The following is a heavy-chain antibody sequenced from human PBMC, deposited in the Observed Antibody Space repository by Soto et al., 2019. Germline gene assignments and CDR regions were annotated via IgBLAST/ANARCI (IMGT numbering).Heavy chain of an antibody. CDR3: GQAQNWDAGDVYFDS. D-gene: IGHD1-1*01. Sequence: VVSGFTFGDYAMHWVRLGPGRGLEWVAGISWNGRNIAYADSVGGRFTISRNNTKNSVYLQMNSLRPEDTALYYCGQAQNWDAGDVYFDSGGQGTRVAVSS. CDR2: ISWNGRNI. CDR1: GFTFGDYA. J-gene: IGHJ4*02. V-gene: IGHV3-9*01.